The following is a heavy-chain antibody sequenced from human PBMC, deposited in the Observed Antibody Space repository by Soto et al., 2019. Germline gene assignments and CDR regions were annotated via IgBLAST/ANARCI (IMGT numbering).Heavy chain of an antibody. CDR1: GGSISSYY. D-gene: IGHD2-8*02. Sequence: LSLTCTVSGGSISSYYWSWIRQPPGKGLEWIGYIYYSGSTNYNPSLKSRVTISVDTSKNQFSLKLTSVTAADTAVFYCARDKITGLFDYWGQGSLVTGSS. CDR3: ARDKITGLFDY. J-gene: IGHJ4*02. CDR2: IYYSGST. V-gene: IGHV4-59*12.